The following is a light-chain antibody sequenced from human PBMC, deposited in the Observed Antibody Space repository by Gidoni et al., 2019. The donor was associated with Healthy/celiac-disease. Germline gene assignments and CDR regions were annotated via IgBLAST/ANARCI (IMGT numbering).Light chain of an antibody. V-gene: IGLV1-40*01. CDR3: QSYDSSLSGLYV. CDR2: GNS. J-gene: IGLJ1*01. CDR1: SSNIGAGYD. Sequence: QSVLTKPPSVSGATGQRVTISCTGRSSNIGAGYDVHWYQQRPGTAPKLLIDGNSNRPSGVPDRFSGSKSGTAASLAITGLQAEDEADYYCQSYDSSLSGLYVFGTGTKVTVL.